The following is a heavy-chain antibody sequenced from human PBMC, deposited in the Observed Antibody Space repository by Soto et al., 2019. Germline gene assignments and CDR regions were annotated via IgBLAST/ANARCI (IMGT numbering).Heavy chain of an antibody. J-gene: IGHJ2*01. CDR3: ARAYYDSSGYYYGWYFDL. CDR2: IYHSGST. V-gene: IGHV4-30-2*01. Sequence: PSETLSLTCAVSCGSIISGGYSWSWIRQPPGKGLEWIGYIYHSGSTYYNPSLKSRVTISVDRSKNQFSLKLSSVTAADTAVYYCARAYYDSSGYYYGWYFDLWGRGTLVTVSS. CDR1: CGSIISGGYS. D-gene: IGHD3-22*01.